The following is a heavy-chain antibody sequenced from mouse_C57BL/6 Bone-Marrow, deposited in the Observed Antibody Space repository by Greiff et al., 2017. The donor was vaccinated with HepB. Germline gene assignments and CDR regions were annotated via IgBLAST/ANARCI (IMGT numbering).Heavy chain of an antibody. Sequence: QVQLQQSGAELVKPGASVKISCKASGYAFSSYWMNWVKQRPGKGLEGIGQIYPGDGDTNYNGKFKGKATLTADKSSSTAYMQLSSLTSEDSAVYFCATSYYDRYFDYWGQGTTLTVSS. CDR2: IYPGDGDT. CDR1: GYAFSSYW. CDR3: ATSYYDRYFDY. J-gene: IGHJ2*01. D-gene: IGHD2-4*01. V-gene: IGHV1-80*01.